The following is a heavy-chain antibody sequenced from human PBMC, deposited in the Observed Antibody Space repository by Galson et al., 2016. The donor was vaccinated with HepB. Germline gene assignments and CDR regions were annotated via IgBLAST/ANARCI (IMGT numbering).Heavy chain of an antibody. Sequence: SLRLSCAASGFTFSRYAMHWVRQAPGKGPEWVALVTYDGTNAYYTDAVKGRFTISRDNSKNMVYLQMDSLRTEDTAIYYCAIGQKEVTVEKYIHNRFDPWGQGTLVTVSS. J-gene: IGHJ5*02. CDR2: VTYDGTNA. V-gene: IGHV3-30*04. D-gene: IGHD2-21*02. CDR3: AIGQKEVTVEKYIHNRFDP. CDR1: GFTFSRYA.